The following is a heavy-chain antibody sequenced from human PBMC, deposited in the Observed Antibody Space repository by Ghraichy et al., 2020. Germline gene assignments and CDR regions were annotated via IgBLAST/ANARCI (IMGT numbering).Heavy chain of an antibody. CDR2: INPNSGGT. J-gene: IGHJ4*02. CDR3: ARETSGSYYSFDY. D-gene: IGHD1-26*01. CDR1: GYTFTGYY. Sequence: ASVKVSCKASGYTFTGYYMHWVRQAPGQGLEWMGWINPNSGGTNYAQKFQGRVTMTRDTSISTAYMELSRLRSDDTAVYYCARETSGSYYSFDYWGQGTLVTVSS. V-gene: IGHV1-2*02.